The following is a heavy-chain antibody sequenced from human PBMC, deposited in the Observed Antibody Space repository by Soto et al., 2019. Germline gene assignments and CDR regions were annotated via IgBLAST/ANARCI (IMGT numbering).Heavy chain of an antibody. CDR1: GYTFTGYY. V-gene: IGHV1-8*02. J-gene: IGHJ4*02. D-gene: IGHD3-22*01. CDR3: ARGEGRVWNYYDSSGYRNNDY. Sequence: ASVKVSCKASGYTFTGYYMHWVRQATGQGLEWMGWMNPNSGNTGYAQKFQGRVTMTRNTSISTAYMELSSLRSEDTAVYYCARGEGRVWNYYDSSGYRNNDYWGQGTLVTVST. CDR2: MNPNSGNT.